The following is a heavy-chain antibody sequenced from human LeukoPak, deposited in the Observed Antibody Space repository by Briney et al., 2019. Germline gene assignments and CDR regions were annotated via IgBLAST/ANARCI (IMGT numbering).Heavy chain of an antibody. V-gene: IGHV3-48*01. Sequence: PGGSLRLSCAASGFTFGSYSMNWVRQAPGKGLEWVSYISSSSSTIYYADSVKGRFTISRDNAKNSLYLQMNSLRAEDTAVYYCARDYTGYYNYWGQGTLVTVSS. CDR2: ISSSSSTI. CDR1: GFTFGSYS. D-gene: IGHD3-9*01. J-gene: IGHJ4*02. CDR3: ARDYTGYYNY.